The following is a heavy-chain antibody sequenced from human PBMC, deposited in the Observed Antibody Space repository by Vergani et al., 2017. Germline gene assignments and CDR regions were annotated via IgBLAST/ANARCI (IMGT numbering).Heavy chain of an antibody. Sequence: QVQLVQSGAEVKKPGSSVQFSCKSSGGTFSTYAISWVRQAPGQGLEWMGGIIPIFGTANYAQKFQGRVTSTADESTSTAYMELSSLRSEDTAVYYCARGAYDILTGYSYGKGWFDPWDQGTLVTVSS. CDR1: GGTFSTYA. J-gene: IGHJ5*02. CDR2: IIPIFGTA. D-gene: IGHD3-9*01. V-gene: IGHV1-69*01. CDR3: ARGAYDILTGYSYGKGWFDP.